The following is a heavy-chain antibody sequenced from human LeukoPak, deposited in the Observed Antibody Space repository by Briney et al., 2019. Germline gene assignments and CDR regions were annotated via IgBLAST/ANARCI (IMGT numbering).Heavy chain of an antibody. D-gene: IGHD2-8*01. V-gene: IGHV4-59*08. CDR1: GASLSSHY. CDR3: ARSCTNGVCYRS. Sequence: SETLSLTCTVSGASLSSHYWYWIRQSPGKGMEWIGYIYHSCTTKYNPSLKSRGTISIDTSKNQFSLKLSSVTAADTAVYYCARSCTNGVCYRSWGQGTLVTVSS. J-gene: IGHJ5*02. CDR2: IYHSCTT.